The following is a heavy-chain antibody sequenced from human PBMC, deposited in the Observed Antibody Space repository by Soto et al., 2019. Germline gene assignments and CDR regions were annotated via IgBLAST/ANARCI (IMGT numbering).Heavy chain of an antibody. D-gene: IGHD3-9*01. CDR1: GFTFSSYS. CDR3: ARDKDWAFDY. V-gene: IGHV3-48*03. J-gene: IGHJ4*02. Sequence: EVQLVESGGSLVQPGGSLRLSCVAAGFTFSSYSIVWVRQAPGTGLEWVSYIFTTGTTMYYADSVKGRFTVSRDNAKNSVFLLLNSLRAEDTAVYYCARDKDWAFDYWGQGTLVTVSS. CDR2: IFTTGTTM.